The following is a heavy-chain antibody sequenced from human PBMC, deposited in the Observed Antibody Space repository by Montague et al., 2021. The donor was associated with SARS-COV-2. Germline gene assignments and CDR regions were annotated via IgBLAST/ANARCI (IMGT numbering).Heavy chain of an antibody. CDR1: GGSISSGSYY. J-gene: IGHJ4*02. CDR2: IYTSGTT. CDR3: ARAHSGSWAHLDN. V-gene: IGHV4-61*02. D-gene: IGHD5-12*01. Sequence: TLSLTCTVSGGSISSGSYYWSWIRQPAGKGLEWIGSIYTSGTTDYSLPLKSRVTISVDTSKNQFSLKLTSVTAADTAVYYCARAHSGSWAHLDNWGQGTLVTVSS.